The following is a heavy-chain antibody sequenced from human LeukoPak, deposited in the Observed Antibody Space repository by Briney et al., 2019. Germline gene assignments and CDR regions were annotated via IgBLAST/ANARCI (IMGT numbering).Heavy chain of an antibody. CDR1: GFTFSSYG. Sequence: GGSLRLSCAASGFTFSSYGMHWVRQAPGKGLEGVAVIWYDGSNKYYAGSVKGRFTISRDNSKNTLYLQMNSLRAEDTAVYYCAKGGQSWLPYFDYWGQGTLVTVSS. CDR3: AKGGQSWLPYFDY. J-gene: IGHJ4*02. V-gene: IGHV3-33*06. D-gene: IGHD5-24*01. CDR2: IWYDGSNK.